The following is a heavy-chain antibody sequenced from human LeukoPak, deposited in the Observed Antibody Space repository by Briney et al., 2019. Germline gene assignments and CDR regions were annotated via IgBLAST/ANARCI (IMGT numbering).Heavy chain of an antibody. J-gene: IGHJ4*02. CDR3: ARARGNSWSYFDY. CDR2: IYHSGST. CDR1: GGSISSGGYY. D-gene: IGHD6-13*01. V-gene: IGHV4-30-2*01. Sequence: SETLSLTCTVSGGSISSGGYYWSWIRQPPGKGLEWIGYIYHSGSTYYNPSLKSRVTISVDTSKNQFSLKLSSVTAADTAVYYCARARGNSWSYFDYWGQGTLVTVSS.